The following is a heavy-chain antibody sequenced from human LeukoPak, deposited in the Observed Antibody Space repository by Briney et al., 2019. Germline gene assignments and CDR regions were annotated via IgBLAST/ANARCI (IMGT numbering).Heavy chain of an antibody. CDR1: GGSVSGYN. D-gene: IGHD6-19*01. CDR3: ARGPHQQWPPMQY. Sequence: PSETLSLTSAVYGGSVSGYNRTWIRQPPGKGLEYIEEINDSGSSIYNPSLNNRVTISVDTSKKQISVNLTSVTAADTGVYYCARGPHQQWPPMQYWGQGSLVTVSS. V-gene: IGHV4-34*01. CDR2: INDSGSS. J-gene: IGHJ4*02.